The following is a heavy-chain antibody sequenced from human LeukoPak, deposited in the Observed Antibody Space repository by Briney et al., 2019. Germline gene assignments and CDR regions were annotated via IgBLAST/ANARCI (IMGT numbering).Heavy chain of an antibody. V-gene: IGHV1-2*06. CDR2: INPNSGGT. Sequence: GASVKVSCKASGYTFTGYYMHWVRQAPGQGLEWTGRINPNSGGTNYAQKFQGRVTMTRDTSISTAYMELSRLRSDDTAVYYCARDFSPAVAGTRYGSNWFDPWGQGTLVTVSS. CDR1: GYTFTGYY. J-gene: IGHJ5*02. CDR3: ARDFSPAVAGTRYGSNWFDP. D-gene: IGHD6-19*01.